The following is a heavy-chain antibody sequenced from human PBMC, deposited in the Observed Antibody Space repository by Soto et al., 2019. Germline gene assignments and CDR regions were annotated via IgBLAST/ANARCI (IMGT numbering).Heavy chain of an antibody. CDR1: GFTLSTYR. CDR2: ISSSSYYI. J-gene: IGHJ6*02. D-gene: IGHD6-6*01. Sequence: GGSLRLSSAASGFTLSTYRMTWVRNATGTGLERVTSISSSSYYIHYADSVKGRFTISRDSAKNSVYLQLNSLRAEDTAVYYCAREKEDEGSSSLSVYDGMDAWGQWTTVTVS. V-gene: IGHV3-21*01. CDR3: AREKEDEGSSSLSVYDGMDA.